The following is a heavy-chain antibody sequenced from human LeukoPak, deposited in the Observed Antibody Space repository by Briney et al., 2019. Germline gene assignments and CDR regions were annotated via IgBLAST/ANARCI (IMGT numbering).Heavy chain of an antibody. J-gene: IGHJ6*03. Sequence: ASVKVSCKASASTFSTYAIHWVRQAPGQGLEWMGWINPNSGGTNYAQKFQGRVTMTRDTSISTAYMELSRLRSDDTAVYYCARDLGYDSSGYSLDYYYYMDVWGKGTTVTVSS. D-gene: IGHD3-22*01. CDR3: ARDLGYDSSGYSLDYYYYMDV. V-gene: IGHV1-2*02. CDR1: ASTFSTYA. CDR2: INPNSGGT.